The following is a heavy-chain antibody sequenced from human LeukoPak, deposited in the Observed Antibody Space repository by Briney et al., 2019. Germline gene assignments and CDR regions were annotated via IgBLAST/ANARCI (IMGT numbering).Heavy chain of an antibody. V-gene: IGHV3-30-3*01. Sequence: GSLRLSCAASAFTFSSYAMHWVRQAPGKGLEWVAVISYDGRNKYYADSVKGRFTISRDNSKNTLYLQINSLRVEDTAVYYCARDRGARVVYWLDPWGQGTLVTVSS. CDR3: ARDRGARVVYWLDP. CDR2: ISYDGRNK. CDR1: AFTFSSYA. J-gene: IGHJ5*02. D-gene: IGHD3-10*01.